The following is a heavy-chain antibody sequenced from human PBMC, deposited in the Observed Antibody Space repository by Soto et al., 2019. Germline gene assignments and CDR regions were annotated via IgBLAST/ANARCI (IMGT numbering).Heavy chain of an antibody. CDR3: ASRNTAVGSFDY. Sequence: SETLSLTCTVSGGFINGYYWSWVRQSPGKGLESIGFAHYSGGADYNPSLKRRVTISVDTSKNQFSLKVNSVTAADTAVYYCASRNTAVGSFDYWGQGHLVTVSS. J-gene: IGHJ4*02. V-gene: IGHV4-59*01. D-gene: IGHD6-13*01. CDR1: GGFINGYY. CDR2: AHYSGGA.